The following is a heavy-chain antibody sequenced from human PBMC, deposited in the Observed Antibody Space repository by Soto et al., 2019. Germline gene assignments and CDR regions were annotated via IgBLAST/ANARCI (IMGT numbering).Heavy chain of an antibody. CDR2: ISWNSGII. CDR1: GFTFDDYA. V-gene: IGHV3-9*01. CDR3: ITDLRTSSGPSMDV. Sequence: GGSLRLSCAASGFTFDDYAMHWVRQAPGKGLEWVSGISWNSGIIGYADSVKGRFTISRDNAKNSLYLQMNSLKTEDTAVYYCITDLRTSSGPSMDVWGQGTTVTVSS. J-gene: IGHJ6*02. D-gene: IGHD6-19*01.